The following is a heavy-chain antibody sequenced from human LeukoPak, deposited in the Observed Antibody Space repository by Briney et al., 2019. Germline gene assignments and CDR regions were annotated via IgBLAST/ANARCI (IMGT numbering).Heavy chain of an antibody. J-gene: IGHJ4*02. CDR1: GYTFTSYY. V-gene: IGHV1-46*01. CDR3: ARSSLAYCGGDCYGFDY. CDR2: INPSGGST. Sequence: GASVKVSCKASGYTFTSYYMHRVRQAPGQGLEWMGIINPSGGSTSYAQKFQGRVTMTRDTSTSTVYMELSSLRSEDTAVYYCARSSLAYCGGDCYGFDYWGQGTLVTVSS. D-gene: IGHD2-21*02.